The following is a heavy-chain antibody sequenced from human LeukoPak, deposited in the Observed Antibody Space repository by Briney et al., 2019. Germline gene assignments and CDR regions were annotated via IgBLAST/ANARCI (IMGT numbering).Heavy chain of an antibody. CDR2: ISWNSGSI. D-gene: IGHD3-10*01. Sequence: GRSLRLSCAASGFTFDDYAMHWVRQAPGKGLEWVSGISWNSGSIGYADSVKGRFTISRDNAKNSLYLQMNSLRAEDTALYYCAKAGGSGSPSDYRGQGTLVTVSS. J-gene: IGHJ4*02. CDR1: GFTFDDYA. V-gene: IGHV3-9*01. CDR3: AKAGGSGSPSDY.